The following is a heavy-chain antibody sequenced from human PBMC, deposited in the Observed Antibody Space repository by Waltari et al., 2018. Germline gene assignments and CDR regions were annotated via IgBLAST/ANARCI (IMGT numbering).Heavy chain of an antibody. V-gene: IGHV3-7*03. J-gene: IGHJ6*02. Sequence: EVQLVESGGGLVQPGGSLRLSCAASGFTFSSYWMSWVRQAPGKGLEWVANIKQDGSEKYYVDSVKGRFTISRDNAKNSLYLQMYSLRAEDTAVYYCARERGITIFGVGARNYYYGMDVWGQGTTVTVSS. CDR2: IKQDGSEK. CDR1: GFTFSSYW. CDR3: ARERGITIFGVGARNYYYGMDV. D-gene: IGHD3-3*01.